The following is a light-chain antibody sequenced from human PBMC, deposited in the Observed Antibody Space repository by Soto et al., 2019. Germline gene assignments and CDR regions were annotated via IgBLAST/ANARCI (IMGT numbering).Light chain of an antibody. CDR2: GAS. J-gene: IGKJ4*01. Sequence: EIVFTQSPGTLSLSPGERATLSCRASQSVSSSYLAWYQQKPGQSPRLLIYGASSGATGIPDRFSGSGSGTDFTLTISRLEPEDFAVYYCQQYGSSPFTFGGGTKVDIK. V-gene: IGKV3-20*01. CDR1: QSVSSSY. CDR3: QQYGSSPFT.